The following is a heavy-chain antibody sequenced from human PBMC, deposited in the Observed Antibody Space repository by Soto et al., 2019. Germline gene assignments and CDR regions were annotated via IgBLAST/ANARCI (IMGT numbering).Heavy chain of an antibody. CDR2: ISGGGINT. V-gene: IGHV3-23*01. CDR3: AKVRGAGGSKDYYYYGLDV. J-gene: IGHJ6*02. Sequence: GGSLRLSCAASGFTFSGYAMSWVRQAPGKGLEWVSFISGGGINTHYADSVKGRFTISRDNSKNTLSLQMNSLRAEDTAVYYCAKVRGAGGSKDYYYYGLDVWGQGTTVTVSS. CDR1: GFTFSGYA. D-gene: IGHD3-10*01.